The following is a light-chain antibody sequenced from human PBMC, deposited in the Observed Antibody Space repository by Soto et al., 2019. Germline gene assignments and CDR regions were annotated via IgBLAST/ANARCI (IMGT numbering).Light chain of an antibody. J-gene: IGKJ1*01. CDR2: TAS. CDR3: DQYNSYSQT. CDR1: QIISGG. Sequence: LQMTQSPSTRCASVRDRVTITCRASQIISGGLAGYQQNAGKAPNRMIYTASRLESGVPSRFSGSGSETEFTLTISGLQPRDSETYYCDQYNSYSQTFGQGTTV. V-gene: IGKV1-5*03.